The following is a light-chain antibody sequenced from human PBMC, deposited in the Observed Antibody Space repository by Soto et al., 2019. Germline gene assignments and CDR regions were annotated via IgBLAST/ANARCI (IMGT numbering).Light chain of an antibody. J-gene: IGKJ5*01. V-gene: IGKV1-12*01. Sequence: DIQMTQSPSSVSASVGDRVTITCRASQDISSWVAWYQQKPGKAPKLLISAASSLQSGVPSRFSGSGSGTHFTLTISSLQPEDFATYYCQHIHSIPITFGQGTRLEI. CDR2: AAS. CDR3: QHIHSIPIT. CDR1: QDISSW.